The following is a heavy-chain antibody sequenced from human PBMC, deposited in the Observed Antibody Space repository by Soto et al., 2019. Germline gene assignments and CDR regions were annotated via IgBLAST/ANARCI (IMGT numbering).Heavy chain of an antibody. V-gene: IGHV1-69*02. CDR1: GGTFSSYT. D-gene: IGHD6-13*01. CDR2: IIPILGIA. CDR3: ARAVGIAAAEVYYFDY. Sequence: SVKVSCKASGGTFSSYTISWVRQAPGQGLEWMGRIIPILGIANYAQKFQGRVTITADKSTSTAYMELSSLRSEDTAVYYCARAVGIAAAEVYYFDYWGQGTLVTVSS. J-gene: IGHJ4*02.